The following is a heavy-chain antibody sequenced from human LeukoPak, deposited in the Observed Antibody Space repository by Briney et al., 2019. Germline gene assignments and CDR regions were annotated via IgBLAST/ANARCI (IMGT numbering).Heavy chain of an antibody. CDR1: GFSFSNYG. V-gene: IGHV3-30*18. CDR2: ISYDGSNK. J-gene: IGHJ4*02. D-gene: IGHD3-10*01. CDR3: AKPRQFGEFAYHFDY. Sequence: GGSLRLSCAASGFSFSNYGMHWVRQAPGKGLEWVAVISYDGSNKYYADSVKGRFTISRDNSKNTLYLQMNSLRAEDTAVYYCAKPRQFGEFAYHFDYWGQGTVVTVSS.